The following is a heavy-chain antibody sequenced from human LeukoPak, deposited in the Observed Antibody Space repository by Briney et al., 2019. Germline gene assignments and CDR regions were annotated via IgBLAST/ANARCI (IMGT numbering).Heavy chain of an antibody. J-gene: IGHJ6*03. CDR2: ISGYNGNT. V-gene: IGHV1-18*01. CDR1: GYTFTSYG. Sequence: ASVKVSCKAPGYTFTSYGISWVRQAPGQGLEWMGWISGYNGNTDYAQMFQGRVTVTTDTSTSTAYMELRGLRSDDTAVYYCARDLGYFGSGTYARDYYHYMAVWGKGTTVTVSS. D-gene: IGHD3-10*01. CDR3: ARDLGYFGSGTYARDYYHYMAV.